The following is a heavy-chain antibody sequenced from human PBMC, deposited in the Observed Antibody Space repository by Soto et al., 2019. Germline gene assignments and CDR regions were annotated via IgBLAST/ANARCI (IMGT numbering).Heavy chain of an antibody. CDR3: AREGALLYGGNPDYYDTLDV. V-gene: IGHV4-59*12. CDR1: GGSISSYY. Sequence: SETLSLTYTVSGGSISSYYWSWIRQAPGKGLEWIDLIYYSDITDYNPSLKGRVAISMDTSKNQFSLSLTSVTAADTAVYYCAREGALLYGGNPDYYDTLDVWGQGTTVTVSS. D-gene: IGHD2-15*01. J-gene: IGHJ6*02. CDR2: IYYSDIT.